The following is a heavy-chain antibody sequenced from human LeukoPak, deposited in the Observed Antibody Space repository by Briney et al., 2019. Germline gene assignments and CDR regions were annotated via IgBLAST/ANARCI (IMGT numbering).Heavy chain of an antibody. CDR3: ARDWREYQLLGFDY. D-gene: IGHD2-2*01. CDR2: INPNSGGT. V-gene: IGHV1-2*02. J-gene: IGHJ4*02. CDR1: GYTFTGYY. Sequence: ASVKVSCKASGYTFTGYYMHWVRQAPGQGLEWMGWINPNSGGTNYAQKFQGRVTMTRDTSISTAYMELSRLRSDDTAVHYCARDWREYQLLGFDYWGQGTLVTVSS.